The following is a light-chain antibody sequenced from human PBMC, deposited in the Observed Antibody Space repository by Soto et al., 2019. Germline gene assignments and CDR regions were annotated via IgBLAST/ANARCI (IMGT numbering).Light chain of an antibody. V-gene: IGKV3-15*01. CDR1: QSLGSD. CDR3: QQLHDYPIT. J-gene: IGKJ5*01. CDR2: GAS. Sequence: EIVMTQSPGTLSLSPGDTATLSCRASQSLGSDLAWYQQKPGQAPRLLIYGASTRATGIPARFSGSGSGTDFTLTISSLQPEDFATYYCQQLHDYPITFGQGTRLEIK.